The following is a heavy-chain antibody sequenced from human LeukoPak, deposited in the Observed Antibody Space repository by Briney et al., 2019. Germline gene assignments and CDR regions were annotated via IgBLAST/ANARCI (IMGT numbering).Heavy chain of an antibody. CDR2: ISYDGSTK. V-gene: IGHV3-30-3*01. D-gene: IGHD3-22*01. CDR1: GFTFSNYA. CDR3: ARQGPNYYESSEHYFEY. Sequence: PGRSLRLSCAASGFTFSNYAMHWVRQAPGKGLEWVAAISYDGSTKYYADSVKGRFIISGDNSKNTLYLQMNSLRAEDTAVYYCARQGPNYYESSEHYFEYWGQGTLVTVSS. J-gene: IGHJ4*02.